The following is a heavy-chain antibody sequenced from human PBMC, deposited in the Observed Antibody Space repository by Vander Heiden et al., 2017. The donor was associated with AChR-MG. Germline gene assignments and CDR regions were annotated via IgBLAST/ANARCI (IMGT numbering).Heavy chain of an antibody. J-gene: IGHJ6*02. Sequence: QVQLVESGGGVVQPGRSLRLSCAASGFTFSRYGMHWVRQAPGKGLEWVAVISYDGSNKYYADSVKGRFTISRDNSKNTLYLQMNSLRAEDTAVYYCAKDSSWKSSAGYCSGGSCYSGVGYYYGMDVWGQGTTVTVSS. CDR1: GFTFSRYG. CDR3: AKDSSWKSSAGYCSGGSCYSGVGYYYGMDV. D-gene: IGHD2-15*01. CDR2: ISYDGSNK. V-gene: IGHV3-30*18.